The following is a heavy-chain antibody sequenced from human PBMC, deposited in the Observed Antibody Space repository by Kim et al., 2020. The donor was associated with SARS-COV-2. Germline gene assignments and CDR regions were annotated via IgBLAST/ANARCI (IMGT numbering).Heavy chain of an antibody. D-gene: IGHD3-10*01. V-gene: IGHV3-74*03. CDR2: STT. Sequence: STTTHADSVKGAFTIARDNARNTLYLQMSSLRAEDTAIYYCVLNRGFTVPNWGQGTLVTVSS. CDR3: VLNRGFTVPN. J-gene: IGHJ4*02.